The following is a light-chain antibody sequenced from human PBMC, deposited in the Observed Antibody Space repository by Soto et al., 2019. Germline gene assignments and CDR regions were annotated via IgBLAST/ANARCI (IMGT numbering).Light chain of an antibody. V-gene: IGLV1-40*01. J-gene: IGLJ1*01. Sequence: QSALTQPPSVSGAPGQRVTISCTGSSSNIGAGYEVHWFQQLPGTAPKLLIYGNTNRPSGVPDQFSGSKSDTSASLAITGLQPEDEADYYCQSYDSSLSVLYVFGTGTKVPVL. CDR3: QSYDSSLSVLYV. CDR1: SSNIGAGYE. CDR2: GNT.